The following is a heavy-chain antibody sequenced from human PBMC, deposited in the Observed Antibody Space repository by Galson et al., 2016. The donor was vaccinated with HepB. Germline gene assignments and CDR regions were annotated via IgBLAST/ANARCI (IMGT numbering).Heavy chain of an antibody. CDR2: VIPIFGSA. CDR1: RGTFSTYA. V-gene: IGHV1-69*13. Sequence: SVKVSCKAARGTFSTYAISWVRQAPGQGLEWMGGVIPIFGSAKYAPKFQGRVTITADESTSTAYMELSSLRSEDTAVYFCARASGTTKDDYYYYYGMDVWGQGTTVTVSS. D-gene: IGHD1-7*01. J-gene: IGHJ6*02. CDR3: ARASGTTKDDYYYYYGMDV.